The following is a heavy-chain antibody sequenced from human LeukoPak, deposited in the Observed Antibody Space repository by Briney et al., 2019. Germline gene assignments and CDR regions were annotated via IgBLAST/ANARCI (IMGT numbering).Heavy chain of an antibody. CDR3: ARRKSYYGGNSAHSDY. CDR2: INHSGST. Sequence: SETLSLTCAVYGGSFSGYYWSWIRQPPGKGLEWIGEINHSGSTNYNPSLKSRVTISVDTSKNQFSLKLSSVTAADTAVYYCARRKSYYGGNSAHSDYWGQGTLVTVSS. J-gene: IGHJ4*02. CDR1: GGSFSGYY. D-gene: IGHD4-23*01. V-gene: IGHV4-34*01.